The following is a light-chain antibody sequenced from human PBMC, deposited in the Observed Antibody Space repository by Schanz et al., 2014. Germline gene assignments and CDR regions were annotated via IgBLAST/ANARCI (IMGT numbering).Light chain of an antibody. CDR3: SSYGGNLGV. CDR1: SSDVGSYDF. CDR2: DVN. V-gene: IGLV2-14*01. Sequence: QSALTQSASVSGSPGQSITISCTGTSSDVGSYDFVSWYQQHPGKAPKLIIYDVNNRPSGVSSRFSGSKSGNTASLTISGLQAEDEADYYCSSYGGNLGVFGTGTKLTVL. J-gene: IGLJ1*01.